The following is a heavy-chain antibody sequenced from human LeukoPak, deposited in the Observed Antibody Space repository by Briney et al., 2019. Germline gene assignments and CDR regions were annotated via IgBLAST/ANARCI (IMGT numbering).Heavy chain of an antibody. CDR2: IYPSGNT. J-gene: IGHJ4*02. V-gene: IGHV4-4*07. CDR1: GGSFSGYY. Sequence: PSETLSLTCAVYGGSFSGYYWSWIRQPAGKGLEWIGRIYPSGNTNYNPSLKSRVTMSVDTSKNQFSLKLSSVTAADTAVYYCARDWPRLRWSLDYWDQGTLVTVSS. CDR3: ARDWPRLRWSLDY. D-gene: IGHD4-23*01.